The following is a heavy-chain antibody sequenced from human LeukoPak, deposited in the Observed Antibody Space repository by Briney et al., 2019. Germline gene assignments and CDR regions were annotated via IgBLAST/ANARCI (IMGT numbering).Heavy chain of an antibody. V-gene: IGHV3-53*01. J-gene: IGHJ4*02. CDR1: GFTVSSNY. Sequence: GGSLRLSCAASGFTVSSNYMSWVRQAPGKGLEWFSVIYSGGSTYYADSVKGRFTISRDNTKASLFLQLNSLRAEDTAVYYCAGDLGSCTKGVCHRGFNYGGRGPLVTVSS. D-gene: IGHD2-8*01. CDR3: AGDLGSCTKGVCHRGFNY. CDR2: IYSGGST.